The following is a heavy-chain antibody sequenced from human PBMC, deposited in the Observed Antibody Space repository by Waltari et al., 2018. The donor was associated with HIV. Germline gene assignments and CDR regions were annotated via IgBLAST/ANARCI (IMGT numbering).Heavy chain of an antibody. D-gene: IGHD6-19*01. CDR2: INTGNGVT. CDR1: GYIFTSHV. CDR3: ARGNGYSSGWYVNYFDY. J-gene: IGHJ4*02. Sequence: QVSLVQSEAEVKKPGASVKLSCKASGYIFTSHVIHWVRQAPGQRPEWMGWINTGNGVTKYSQKFKGIVTNSKDTSANTAYMELRSLTSEDTAVYFCARGNGYSSGWYVNYFDYWGQGTLVSVSS. V-gene: IGHV1-3*04.